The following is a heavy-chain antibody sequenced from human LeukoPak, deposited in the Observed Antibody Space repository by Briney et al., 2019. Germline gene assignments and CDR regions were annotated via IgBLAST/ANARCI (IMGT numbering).Heavy chain of an antibody. Sequence: SETLSLTCAVYGGSFSGYYWSWIRQPPGKGLEWIGEINHRGSTNYNPSLKSRVTISVDTSKNQFSLKLSSVTAADTAVYYCARVVVVAATRAYYYYYYMDVWGKGTTVTVSS. J-gene: IGHJ6*03. CDR3: ARVVVVAATRAYYYYYYMDV. CDR2: INHRGST. D-gene: IGHD2-15*01. V-gene: IGHV4-34*01. CDR1: GGSFSGYY.